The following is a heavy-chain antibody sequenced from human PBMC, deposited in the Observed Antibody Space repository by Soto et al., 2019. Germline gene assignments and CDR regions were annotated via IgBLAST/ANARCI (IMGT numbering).Heavy chain of an antibody. D-gene: IGHD1-1*01. V-gene: IGHV3-33*01. CDR3: ARGTSYHPFDY. J-gene: IGHJ4*02. CDR2: IWYDGSNK. CDR1: GFTFSSYG. Sequence: GGSLRLSCAASGFTFSSYGMHWVRQAPGKGLEWVAVIWYDGSNKYYADSVKGRFTISRDNSKNTLYLQMNSLRAEDTAVYYCARGTSYHPFDYWGQGTRVTVAS.